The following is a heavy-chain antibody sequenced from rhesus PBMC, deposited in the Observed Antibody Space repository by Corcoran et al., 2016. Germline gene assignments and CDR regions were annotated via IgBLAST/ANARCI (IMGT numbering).Heavy chain of an antibody. Sequence: QVQLQESGPGLVKPSETLSLTCAVSGASISSYWWSWIRQPPGKGLEGIGEINGNSGNSSDHPTLKSRVTISKDASKNQFSLKLSSVTAADTAVYYCARSGYGSGGVYWGQGVLVTVSS. D-gene: IGHD4-4*01. J-gene: IGHJ4*01. CDR3: ARSGYGSGGVY. V-gene: IGHV4-80*01. CDR2: INGNSGNS. CDR1: GASISSYW.